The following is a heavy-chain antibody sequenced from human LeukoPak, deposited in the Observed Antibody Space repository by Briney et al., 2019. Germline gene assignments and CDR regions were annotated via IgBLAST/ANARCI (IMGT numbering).Heavy chain of an antibody. CDR1: GYTCTSYY. CDR2: INPNSGGT. J-gene: IGHJ4*02. Sequence: ASVKVSCKASGYTCTSYYMHWVRQAPGQGLEWMGGINPNSGGTNYAQKFKGRVTMTRDTSISTAYMELSRLRSDDTAVYYCARDLCSSGASCYRSRGLDYWGQGTLVTVSS. V-gene: IGHV1-2*02. D-gene: IGHD2-15*01. CDR3: ARDLCSSGASCYRSRGLDY.